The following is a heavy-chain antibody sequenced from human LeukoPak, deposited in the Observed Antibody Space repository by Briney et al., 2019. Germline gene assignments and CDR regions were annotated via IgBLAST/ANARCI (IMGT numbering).Heavy chain of an antibody. V-gene: IGHV1-2*02. J-gene: IGHJ4*02. D-gene: IGHD4-23*01. Sequence: ASLKVSCKASGYTFTGYYIHWVRHAPGQVLEWMGWINPNSGGANYAQKFQGRVTMTRDTSISTAYMELGRLRSDDTAIYYCVKVVTPNRYFDYWGQGTLVTVSS. CDR2: INPNSGGA. CDR3: VKVVTPNRYFDY. CDR1: GYTFTGYY.